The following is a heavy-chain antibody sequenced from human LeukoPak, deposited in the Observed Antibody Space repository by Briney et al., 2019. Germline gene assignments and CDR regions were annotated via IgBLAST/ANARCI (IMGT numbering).Heavy chain of an antibody. CDR1: GFTFSSYS. Sequence: GGSLRLSCAASGFTFSSYSMNWVRQAPGKGLEWVSSISSSSSYIYYADSVKGRFTISRDNAKNSLYLQMNSLRADDTAVYYCARGREYSFDAFDIWGQGTMVTVSS. V-gene: IGHV3-21*01. D-gene: IGHD5-18*01. J-gene: IGHJ3*02. CDR2: ISSSSSYI. CDR3: ARGREYSFDAFDI.